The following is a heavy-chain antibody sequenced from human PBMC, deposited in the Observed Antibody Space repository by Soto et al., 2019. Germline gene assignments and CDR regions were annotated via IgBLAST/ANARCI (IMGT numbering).Heavy chain of an antibody. Sequence: EVQLLESGGGLVQPGGSLRLSCAASGFTFSSYAMSWVRQAPGKGLEWFSAISGSGVRTYYADSVKGRFTISRDKSKNSLYVQINSLRAEHSDVYYCAKDGDSYGSGSYYRWFDTWGQGTLVSVYS. CDR3: AKDGDSYGSGSYYRWFDT. CDR2: ISGSGVRT. V-gene: IGHV3-23*01. J-gene: IGHJ5*02. CDR1: GFTFSSYA. D-gene: IGHD3-10*01.